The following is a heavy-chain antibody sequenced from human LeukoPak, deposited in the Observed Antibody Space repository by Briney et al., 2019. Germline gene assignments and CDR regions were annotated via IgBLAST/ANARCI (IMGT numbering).Heavy chain of an antibody. J-gene: IGHJ4*02. V-gene: IGHV3-21*01. Sequence: GGSLRLSCAASGFTFSSYSMNWVRPAPGKGLEWVSSISGSNSHIYYANSVKGRFTISRDNAQNSLYLQMNGLRAEDTAVYYCARTAIGYSDYSGYYFDYWGQGSLATVSS. CDR3: ARTAIGYSDYSGYYFDY. D-gene: IGHD2-15*01. CDR1: GFTFSSYS. CDR2: ISGSNSHI.